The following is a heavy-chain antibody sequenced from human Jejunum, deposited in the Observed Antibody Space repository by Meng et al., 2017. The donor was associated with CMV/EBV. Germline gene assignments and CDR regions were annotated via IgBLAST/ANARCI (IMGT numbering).Heavy chain of an antibody. V-gene: IGHV3-11*01. Sequence: SCAASGFALSDYYRSWIRQAPGKGLEWLSYISSSGTTTYYVDSVRGRFTISRDNAKNSLYLQMSSLRGEDTAVYYCARRRDYFDSWGQGTLVTVSS. CDR3: ARRRDYFDS. CDR1: GFALSDYY. J-gene: IGHJ4*02. CDR2: ISSSGTTT.